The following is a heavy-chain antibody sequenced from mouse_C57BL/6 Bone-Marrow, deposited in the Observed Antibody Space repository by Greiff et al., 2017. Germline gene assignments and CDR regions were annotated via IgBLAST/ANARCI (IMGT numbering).Heavy chain of an antibody. CDR3: TTSIYYGNPYYFDY. CDR2: IDPDNGDT. J-gene: IGHJ2*01. Sequence: EVQRVESGAELVRPGASVKLSCTASGFNIKDDYMHWVKQRPERGLEWIGWIDPDNGDTEYASKFQGKATITADTSSNTAYLQLSSLTSEDTAVYYCTTSIYYGNPYYFDYWGQGTTLTGSS. V-gene: IGHV14-4*01. CDR1: GFNIKDDY. D-gene: IGHD2-1*01.